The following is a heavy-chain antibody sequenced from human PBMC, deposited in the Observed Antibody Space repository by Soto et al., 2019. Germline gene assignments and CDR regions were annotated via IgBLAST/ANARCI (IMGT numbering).Heavy chain of an antibody. Sequence: QVPLVQSGAEVKKPGSSVTVSCKASGGTFSSYAIHWVRQAPGQGLEWMGGIIPMYGPAKYAQRFQGRGTITADESTTTVYTELTSLTSQDTAVYYCARVTSMVRGVIDNWFDPWGHGTLVTVSS. V-gene: IGHV1-69*01. J-gene: IGHJ5*02. CDR1: GGTFSSYA. CDR2: IIPMYGPA. D-gene: IGHD3-10*01. CDR3: ARVTSMVRGVIDNWFDP.